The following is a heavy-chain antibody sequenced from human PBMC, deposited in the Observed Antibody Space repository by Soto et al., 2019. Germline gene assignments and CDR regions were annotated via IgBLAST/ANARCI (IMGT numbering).Heavy chain of an antibody. D-gene: IGHD2-2*01. V-gene: IGHV4-4*07. Sequence: SETLSLTCTVSGDSINGYFWSWTRQPAGKGLEWIGRIYTNGGTNYNPSLKSRVAMSIDASKNQFSLRLTSVTAADTAVYYCTRDVYGSTTSGYYYYAMDVWGQGTTVTVSS. J-gene: IGHJ6*02. CDR1: GDSINGYF. CDR2: IYTNGGT. CDR3: TRDVYGSTTSGYYYYAMDV.